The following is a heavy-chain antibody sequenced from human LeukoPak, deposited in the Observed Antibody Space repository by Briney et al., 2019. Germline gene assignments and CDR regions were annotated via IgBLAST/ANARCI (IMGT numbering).Heavy chain of an antibody. Sequence: GGSLRLSCAASGFTFSSYSMNWVRQAPGKGLEWVSSISSSSSYIYYAGSVKGRFTISRDNAKNSLYLQMNSLRAEDTAVYYCAREINFRYDSSGYCDYWGQGTLVTVSS. CDR1: GFTFSSYS. J-gene: IGHJ4*02. D-gene: IGHD3-22*01. V-gene: IGHV3-21*01. CDR3: AREINFRYDSSGYCDY. CDR2: ISSSSSYI.